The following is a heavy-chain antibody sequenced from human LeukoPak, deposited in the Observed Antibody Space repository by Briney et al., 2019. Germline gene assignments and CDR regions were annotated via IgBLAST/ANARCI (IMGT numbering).Heavy chain of an antibody. J-gene: IGHJ4*02. Sequence: GGSLRLSCAASGFTFSSYGMNWVRQAPEKGLEWVSTIRNSGSSTSYADSVKGRFTISRDNSKNTLYLQLNSLRADDTALYYCAKQSHDYGGYMDFWGQGTLVTVSS. CDR2: IRNSGSST. CDR1: GFTFSSYG. CDR3: AKQSHDYGGYMDF. V-gene: IGHV3-23*01. D-gene: IGHD4-17*01.